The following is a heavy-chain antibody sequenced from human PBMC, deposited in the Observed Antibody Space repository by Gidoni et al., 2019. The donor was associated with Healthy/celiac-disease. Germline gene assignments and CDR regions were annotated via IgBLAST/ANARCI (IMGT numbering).Heavy chain of an antibody. CDR3: ARLTKVGYSYGQDYYYGMDV. CDR1: GGPIRSYY. J-gene: IGHJ6*02. Sequence: QVQLQESGPGLVKPSETLSLTCTVSGGPIRSYYWSWIRQPPGKGLEWIGYIYYSGSTNYNPSLKSRVTISVDTSKNQFSLKLSSVTAADTAVYYCARLTKVGYSYGQDYYYGMDVWGQGTTVTVPS. D-gene: IGHD5-18*01. V-gene: IGHV4-59*01. CDR2: IYYSGST.